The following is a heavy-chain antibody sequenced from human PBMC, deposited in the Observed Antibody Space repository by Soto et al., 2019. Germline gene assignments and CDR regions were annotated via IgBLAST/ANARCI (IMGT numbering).Heavy chain of an antibody. CDR2: INAGNGNT. J-gene: IGHJ5*02. V-gene: IGHV1-3*01. CDR1: GYTFTSYA. D-gene: IGHD3-10*01. Sequence: ASVKVSCKASGYTFTSYAMHWVRQAPGQRLEWMGWINAGNGNTKYSQKFQGRVTITGDTSASTAYMELSSLRSEDTAVYYCARVIGFYGGLNHYGSGDPNWFDPWGQGNLVTVSS. CDR3: ARVIGFYGGLNHYGSGDPNWFDP.